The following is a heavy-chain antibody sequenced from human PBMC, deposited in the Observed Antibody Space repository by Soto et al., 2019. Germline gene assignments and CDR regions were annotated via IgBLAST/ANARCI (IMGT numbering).Heavy chain of an antibody. V-gene: IGHV1-2*04. J-gene: IGHJ4*02. CDR3: AREFTSSRFDY. Sequence: QVQLVQSGAEVKRPGASVKVSCKASGYTFTGNYMHWVRQAPGQGLEWMGWINPNTGVTHYAHKFQGWITMTRDTSTSPAYMELRSLKFDDTAVYYCAREFTSSRFDYWGQGSLVTVPS. D-gene: IGHD2-2*01. CDR1: GYTFTGNY. CDR2: INPNTGVT.